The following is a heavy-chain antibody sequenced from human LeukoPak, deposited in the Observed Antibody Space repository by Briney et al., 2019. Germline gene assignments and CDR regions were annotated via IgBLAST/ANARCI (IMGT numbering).Heavy chain of an antibody. J-gene: IGHJ4*02. Sequence: GGSLKLSCAASGFPFSRYSMNWVRQAPGEGPEWVSSITSSSSNKDYVDSVKGRFTVSRDNAKTSLYLQMNSLRPEDTALYYCAKDMWVYARYYFDYWGQGTLVTVSS. D-gene: IGHD2-8*01. CDR3: AKDMWVYARYYFDY. CDR2: ITSSSSNK. CDR1: GFPFSRYS. V-gene: IGHV3-21*04.